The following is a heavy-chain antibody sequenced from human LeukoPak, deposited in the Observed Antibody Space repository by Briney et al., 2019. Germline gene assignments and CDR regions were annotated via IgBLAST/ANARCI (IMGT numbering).Heavy chain of an antibody. CDR1: GFTFTGYY. V-gene: IGHV1-2*02. CDR2: INPNSGGT. Sequence: PGGSLRLSCAASGFTFTGYYMHWVRQAPGQGLEWMGWINPNSGGTNYAQKFQGRVTMTRDTSISTAYMELSRLRSDDTAVYYCARVEGRSSWYPEWGQGTLVTVSS. CDR3: ARVEGRSSWYPE. D-gene: IGHD6-13*01. J-gene: IGHJ4*02.